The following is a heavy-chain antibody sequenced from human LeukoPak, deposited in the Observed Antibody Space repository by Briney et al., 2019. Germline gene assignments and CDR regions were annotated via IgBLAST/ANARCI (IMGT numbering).Heavy chain of an antibody. V-gene: IGHV3-23*01. Sequence: PGGSLRLSCAASGFTFSSCAMSWVRQAPGKGLEYVSTISDNDGRTYYADSVKGRFTISRDNSKNTLYLQMNSLRAEDTAVYYCAKASYGSGASDYWGQGTLVTVSS. D-gene: IGHD3-10*01. CDR3: AKASYGSGASDY. CDR2: ISDNDGRT. CDR1: GFTFSSCA. J-gene: IGHJ4*02.